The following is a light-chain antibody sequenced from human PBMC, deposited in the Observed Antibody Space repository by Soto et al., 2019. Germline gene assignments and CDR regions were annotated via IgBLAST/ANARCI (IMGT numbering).Light chain of an antibody. CDR2: AAS. CDR1: EIISTY. CDR3: QQSYNYPT. Sequence: DIQMTQSPSSLSPSVGDRVNMTCRASEIISTYLNWYQQKAGKAPELLIYAASTLQSGVPSRFSGSGSGTDFTLTISSLQPEDFATYYCQQSYNYPTFGQGTRLEIK. V-gene: IGKV1-39*01. J-gene: IGKJ5*01.